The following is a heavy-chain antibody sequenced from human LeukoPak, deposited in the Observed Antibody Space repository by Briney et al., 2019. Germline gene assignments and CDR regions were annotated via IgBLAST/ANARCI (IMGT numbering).Heavy chain of an antibody. CDR3: ARMGKGSLDY. D-gene: IGHD2-8*01. Sequence: GGSLRLSCAASGFTFSRDAMSWVRQAPGKGLEWVSAITGSGTGTYYADSVKGRFTISRDDSKNTLYLQMNSLRAEDTAVYYCARMGKGSLDYWGQGTLVTVSS. CDR2: ITGSGTGT. J-gene: IGHJ4*02. CDR1: GFTFSRDA. V-gene: IGHV3-23*01.